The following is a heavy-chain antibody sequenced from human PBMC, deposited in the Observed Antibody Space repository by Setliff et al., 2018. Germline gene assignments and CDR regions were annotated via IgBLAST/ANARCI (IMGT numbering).Heavy chain of an antibody. CDR2: IYTSGST. V-gene: IGHV4-61*09. CDR3: ARMSGFQYVDV. CDR1: GGSISSGSDY. D-gene: IGHD3-3*01. J-gene: IGHJ6*03. Sequence: KSSETLSLTCSVSGGSISSGSDYWTWVRQPAGKGLEWIGHIYTSGSTNYNPSLKSRVSMSLDTSKNQFSLKLSSVTAADSAIYYCARMSGFQYVDVWGKGTTVTVSS.